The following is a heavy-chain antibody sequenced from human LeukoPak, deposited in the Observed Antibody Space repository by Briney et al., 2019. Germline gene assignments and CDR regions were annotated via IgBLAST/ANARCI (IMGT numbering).Heavy chain of an antibody. CDR2: FDPEDGET. V-gene: IGHV1-24*01. J-gene: IGHJ4*02. CDR1: GYTLTELS. Sequence: ASVKVSCKVSGYTLTELSMHWVRQAPGKGLEWMGGFDPEDGETIYAQKLQGRVTMTTDTSTSTAYMELRSLRSDDTAVYYCARVGSSGGYWGQGTLVTVSS. D-gene: IGHD6-13*01. CDR3: ARVGSSGGY.